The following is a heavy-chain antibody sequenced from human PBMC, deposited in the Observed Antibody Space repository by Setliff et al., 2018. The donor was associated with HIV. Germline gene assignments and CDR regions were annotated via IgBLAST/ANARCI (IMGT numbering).Heavy chain of an antibody. D-gene: IGHD3-3*01. Sequence: VGSLRLSCAASGFTFSSYTMNWVRQAPGKGLEWVSSISSSSSYIYYADSVQGRFTISRDNARNSLYLQMNSLRAEDTAVYYCARSPGVTAYYFDYWGQGTLVTVS. V-gene: IGHV3-21*01. J-gene: IGHJ4*02. CDR3: ARSPGVTAYYFDY. CDR1: GFTFSSYT. CDR2: ISSSSSYI.